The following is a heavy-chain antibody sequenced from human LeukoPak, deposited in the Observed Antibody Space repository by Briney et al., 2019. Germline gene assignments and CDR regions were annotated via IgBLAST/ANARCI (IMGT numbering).Heavy chain of an antibody. CDR1: GYTFTAYF. CDR2: INPNTGGT. Sequence: ASVKVSCKASGYTFTAYFMYWVRQAPGQGLEWMGWINPNTGGTNYAQKFQGRVTMTRDTSISTSYMELSRLTSDDTAVYYCARDVDSSGYISYWGQGTLVTVSS. CDR3: ARDVDSSGYISY. V-gene: IGHV1-2*02. J-gene: IGHJ4*02. D-gene: IGHD3-22*01.